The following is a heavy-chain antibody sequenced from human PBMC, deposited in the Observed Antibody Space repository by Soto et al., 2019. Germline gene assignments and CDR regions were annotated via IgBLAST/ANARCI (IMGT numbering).Heavy chain of an antibody. Sequence: EVHLLESGGGLVQPGGSLRLSCAASGFTFAGYSTMSWVRQAPGKGLEWVSIISGSGGSTYYEDSVKGLFTISRDNSKNTLYLQMTALGVEDTAFYYCAKARGGFAGGWEYFDYWGQGALVTVSS. CDR2: ISGSGGST. V-gene: IGHV3-23*01. J-gene: IGHJ4*02. CDR3: AKARGGFAGGWEYFDY. D-gene: IGHD6-19*01. CDR1: GFTFAGYST.